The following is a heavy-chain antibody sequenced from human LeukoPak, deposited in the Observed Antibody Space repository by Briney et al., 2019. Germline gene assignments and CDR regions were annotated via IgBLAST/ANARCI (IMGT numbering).Heavy chain of an antibody. CDR3: ARDSRYIVVIPSAIPPNYYLDY. J-gene: IGHJ4*02. Sequence: SGWSLRLSCAASGFTFSSYAMHWVRQAPGKGLEWVAVISYDGSNKYYADSVKGRFTISRDNSKKTLYLQMNSLRAEDTAVYYCARDSRYIVVIPSAIPPNYYLDYWGQGTLVTVSS. V-gene: IGHV3-30-3*01. CDR1: GFTFSSYA. CDR2: ISYDGSNK. D-gene: IGHD2-2*01.